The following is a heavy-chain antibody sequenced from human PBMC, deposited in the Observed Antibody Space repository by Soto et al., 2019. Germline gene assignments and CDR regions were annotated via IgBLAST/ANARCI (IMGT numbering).Heavy chain of an antibody. CDR2: INHSGST. D-gene: IGHD5-18*01. V-gene: IGHV4-34*01. CDR1: GGSFSGYY. CDR3: ARGALWLRTYYYYYYGMDV. Sequence: SETLSLTCAVYGGSFSGYYWSWIRQPPGKGLEWIGEINHSGSTNYNPSLKSRVTISVDTSKNQFSLKLSSVTAADTAVYYCARGALWLRTYYYYYYGMDVWGQGTTVTVSS. J-gene: IGHJ6*02.